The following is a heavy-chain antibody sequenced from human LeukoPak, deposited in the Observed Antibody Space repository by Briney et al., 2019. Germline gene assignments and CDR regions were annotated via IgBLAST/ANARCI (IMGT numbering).Heavy chain of an antibody. CDR3: ARLYRKTYKWNDQPDY. CDR1: GGSISSSSYY. Sequence: SETLSLTCSVSGGSISSSSYYWGWIRQPPGKGLEWIGTFHYSGSTYYNPSLKSRVTISVNMSKNQFSLKLISVTAADTAVYYCARLYRKTYKWNDQPDYWGQGTLVTVSS. V-gene: IGHV4-39*07. CDR2: FHYSGST. J-gene: IGHJ4*02. D-gene: IGHD1-20*01.